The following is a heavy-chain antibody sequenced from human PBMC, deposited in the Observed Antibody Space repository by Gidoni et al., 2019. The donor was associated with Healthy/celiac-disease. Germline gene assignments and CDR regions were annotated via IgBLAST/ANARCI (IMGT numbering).Heavy chain of an antibody. J-gene: IGHJ4*02. D-gene: IGHD5-12*01. CDR2: INHSGST. CDR1: GGSFSGYY. V-gene: IGHV4-34*01. Sequence: QVQLQQWGAGLVKHSETLSLTCAGYGGSFSGYYWSWIRQPPGKLLEWFGEINHSGSTNYNPSLQSRVTISVDTSKNQFSLKLRSVTAADTAVYYCARGQRWLQLWGQGTLVTVSS. CDR3: ARGQRWLQL.